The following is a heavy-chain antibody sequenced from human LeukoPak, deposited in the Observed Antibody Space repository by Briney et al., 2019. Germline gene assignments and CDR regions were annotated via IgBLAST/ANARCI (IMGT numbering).Heavy chain of an antibody. CDR1: GGSISSGSYY. J-gene: IGHJ5*02. V-gene: IGHV4-61*02. CDR3: ARARSVYCSGGSCYWFDP. CDR2: IYTSVST. Sequence: SETLSLTCTVFGGSISSGSYYWSWIRQPAGKGLEWIGRIYTSVSTNYNPSLKSRVTISVDTSKNQFSLKLSSVTAADTAVYYCARARSVYCSGGSCYWFDPWGQGTLVTVSS. D-gene: IGHD2-15*01.